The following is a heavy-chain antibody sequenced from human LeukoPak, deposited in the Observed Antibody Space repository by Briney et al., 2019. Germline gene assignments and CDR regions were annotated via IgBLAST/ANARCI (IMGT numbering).Heavy chain of an antibody. CDR1: GYSFTAYS. CDR2: IIPILGIA. Sequence: SVKVSCKASGYSFTAYSIVWVRQAPGQGLEWMGRIIPILGIANYAQKFQGRVTITADKSTSTAYMELSSLRSEDTAVYYCARVDGSSWFDYWGQGTLVTVSS. D-gene: IGHD6-13*01. CDR3: ARVDGSSWFDY. V-gene: IGHV1-69*04. J-gene: IGHJ4*02.